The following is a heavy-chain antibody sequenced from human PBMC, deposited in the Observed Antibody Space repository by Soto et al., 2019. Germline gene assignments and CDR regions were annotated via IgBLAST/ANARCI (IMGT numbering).Heavy chain of an antibody. Sequence: QVQLVQSGAEVKNPGASVKVSCKASGYTLTSHGISWVRQAPGQGLEWMGWISGYNANTNYAQKLQGRVTMTTDTSTSTAYMELRSLRSDATAVYYCARVGLSYPDYYYYGMDVWGQGTTVTVSS. D-gene: IGHD3-16*02. J-gene: IGHJ6*02. CDR1: GYTLTSHG. V-gene: IGHV1-18*01. CDR2: ISGYNANT. CDR3: ARVGLSYPDYYYYGMDV.